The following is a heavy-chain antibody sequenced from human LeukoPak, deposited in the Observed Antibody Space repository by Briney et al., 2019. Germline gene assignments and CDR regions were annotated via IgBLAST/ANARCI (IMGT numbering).Heavy chain of an antibody. Sequence: ASVKVSCKASGYTFTSYYMHWVRQAPGQGLEWMGIINPSGGSTSYAQKFQGRVTMTRDTSTSTVYMELSSLRSEDTAVYYCARDLGPGRRHDFWSGYYNTKNRPISYFDYWGQGTLVTVSS. CDR1: GYTFTSYY. CDR2: INPSGGST. V-gene: IGHV1-46*01. D-gene: IGHD3-3*01. J-gene: IGHJ4*02. CDR3: ARDLGPGRRHDFWSGYYNTKNRPISYFDY.